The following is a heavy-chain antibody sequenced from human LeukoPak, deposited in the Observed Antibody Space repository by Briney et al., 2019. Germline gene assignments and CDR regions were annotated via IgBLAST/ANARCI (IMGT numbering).Heavy chain of an antibody. CDR3: ARAQIHYYYYYYMDV. V-gene: IGHV4-59*08. J-gene: IGHJ6*03. CDR1: GGSISSYY. CDR2: IYYSGST. Sequence: SETLSLTCTVSGGSISSYYWSWIRQPPGKGLEYIGYIYYSGSTNYNPSLKSRVTISVDTSKNQFSLKLSSVTAADTAVYYCARAQIHYYYYYYMDVWGKGTTVTISS.